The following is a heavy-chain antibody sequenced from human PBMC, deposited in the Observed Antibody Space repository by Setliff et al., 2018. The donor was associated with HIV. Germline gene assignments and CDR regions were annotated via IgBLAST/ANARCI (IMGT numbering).Heavy chain of an antibody. J-gene: IGHJ6*03. D-gene: IGHD6-13*01. CDR1: GGSFSGYY. CDR2: INHSGST. CDR3: ARSVDFGGSWIQDYYYMDV. V-gene: IGHV4-34*01. Sequence: PSETLSLTCAVYGGSFSGYYWSWIRQPPGKGLEWIGEINHSGSTNYNPSLKSRVTISLDTSKNQFSLKLTSVTAADTGVYFCARSVDFGGSWIQDYYYMDVWGKGTTVTVSS.